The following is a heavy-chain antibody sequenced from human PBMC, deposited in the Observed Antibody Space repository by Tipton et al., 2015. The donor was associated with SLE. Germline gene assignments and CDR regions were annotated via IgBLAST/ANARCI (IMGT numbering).Heavy chain of an antibody. V-gene: IGHV4-59*01. CDR2: IYYSGST. CDR3: AREPVYHYYMDV. J-gene: IGHJ6*03. CDR1: GGSISSYY. Sequence: TLSLTCTVSGGSISSYYWSWIRQPPGKGLEWIGYIYYSGSTNYNPSLKSRVTISVDTSKNQFSLKLSSVTAADTAVYYCAREPVYHYYMDVWGKGTTVTASS.